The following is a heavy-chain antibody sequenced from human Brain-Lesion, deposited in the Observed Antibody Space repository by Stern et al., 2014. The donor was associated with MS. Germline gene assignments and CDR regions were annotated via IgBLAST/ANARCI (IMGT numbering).Heavy chain of an antibody. CDR3: AISSSRYYFDS. D-gene: IGHD2-2*01. CDR1: GFIFSDYY. J-gene: IGHJ4*02. V-gene: IGHV3-11*01. Sequence: VQLVESGGTLVKPGGSLRLFCAASGFIFSDYYMNWIRQASGQGLEWVSYISTTASNIYYADSVKGRFTISRDNTKNSLFLLMSSLRAEDTAVYYCAISSSRYYFDSWGLGTLVTVSS. CDR2: ISTTASNI.